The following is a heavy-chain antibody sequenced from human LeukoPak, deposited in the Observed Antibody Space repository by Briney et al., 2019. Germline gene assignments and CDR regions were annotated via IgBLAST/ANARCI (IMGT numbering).Heavy chain of an antibody. CDR2: ISYDGSNK. J-gene: IGHJ4*02. V-gene: IGHV3-30*03. D-gene: IGHD6-19*01. CDR1: GFTFSSYG. CDR3: ATYAVAGTEY. Sequence: PGRSLRLSCAASGFTFSSYGMHWVRQAPGKGLEWVAVISYDGSNKYYADSVKGRFTISRDNSKNTLYLQMNSLRAEDTAVYYCATYAVAGTEYWGQGTLLTVSS.